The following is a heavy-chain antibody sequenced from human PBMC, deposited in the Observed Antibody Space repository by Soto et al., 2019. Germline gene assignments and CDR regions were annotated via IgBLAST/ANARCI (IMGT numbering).Heavy chain of an antibody. V-gene: IGHV1-18*04. D-gene: IGHD5-12*01. CDR3: ARDGIEMATIGDWGFDY. J-gene: IGHJ4*02. CDR2: ISAYNGNT. CDR1: GYTFTSYG. Sequence: QVQLVQSGAEVKKPGASVKVSCMASGYTFTSYGISWVRQAPGQGLEWMGWISAYNGNTNYAQKFQGRVTITADESTSTAYMELSSLRSEDTAVYYCARDGIEMATIGDWGFDYWGQGTLVTVSS.